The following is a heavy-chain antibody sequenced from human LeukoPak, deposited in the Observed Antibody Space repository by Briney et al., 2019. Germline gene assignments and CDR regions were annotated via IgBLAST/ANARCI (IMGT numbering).Heavy chain of an antibody. V-gene: IGHV3-7*03. CDR3: ARDPGWSSFDI. CDR2: INQDAGTT. CDR1: GFNFTSYW. J-gene: IGHJ3*02. Sequence: GGSLRLSCVASGFNFTSYWMRWVRQAPGKDLEFVANINQDAGTTNYVDSVKGRFTISRDNAENSLYLQMSSLRAEDTALYYCARDPGWSSFDIWGQGRMVTVSS. D-gene: IGHD2-15*01.